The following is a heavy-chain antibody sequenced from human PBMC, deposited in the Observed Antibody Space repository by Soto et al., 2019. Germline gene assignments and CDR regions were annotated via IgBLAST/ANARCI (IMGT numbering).Heavy chain of an antibody. Sequence: SETLSLTCAVSGDCISSGYYWAWIRQPPGKGLEWIGSIYHSGTTYYNPSLTSRVTTSVDTSKNQFSLTLSSVTAADSAVYYCAKGPGVAAAGMTYYFDYWGQGTLVTVSS. J-gene: IGHJ4*02. CDR2: IYHSGTT. D-gene: IGHD6-13*01. CDR3: AKGPGVAAAGMTYYFDY. V-gene: IGHV4-38-2*01. CDR1: GDCISSGYY.